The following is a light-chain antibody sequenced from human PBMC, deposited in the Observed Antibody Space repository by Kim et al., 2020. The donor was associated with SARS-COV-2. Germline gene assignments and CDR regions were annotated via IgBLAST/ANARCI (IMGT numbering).Light chain of an antibody. CDR2: LGS. J-gene: IGKJ2*01. Sequence: IVMTQSPLTLPVTPGEPASISCISSQSLLHTSGHNYVDWYLQKPGQSPQLLIYLGSNRASGVPDRFSGSGSGTYFTLKISRVETEDIGVYYCMQALQTPPTFGQGTKLEIK. CDR3: MQALQTPPT. V-gene: IGKV2-28*01. CDR1: QSLLHTSGHNY.